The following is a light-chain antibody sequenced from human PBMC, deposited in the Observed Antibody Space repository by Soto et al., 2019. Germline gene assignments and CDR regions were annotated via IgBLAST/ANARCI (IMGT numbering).Light chain of an antibody. CDR1: QSVSSY. J-gene: IGKJ2*01. Sequence: EIVLTQSPATLSLSPGERATLSCRASQSVSSYLAWYQQKPGQAPRLLIYDASNRATGIPARFSGSGSGTDFTLTISSLEPEDFAVYYCQQYGDWPPETFGQGTKVEI. V-gene: IGKV3-11*01. CDR2: DAS. CDR3: QQYGDWPPET.